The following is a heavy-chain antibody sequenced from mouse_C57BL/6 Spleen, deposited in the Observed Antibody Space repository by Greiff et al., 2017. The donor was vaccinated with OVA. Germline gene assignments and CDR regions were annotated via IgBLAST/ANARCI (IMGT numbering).Heavy chain of an antibody. V-gene: IGHV8-8*01. Sequence: QVTLKESGPGILQPSQTLSLTCSFSGFSLSTFGMGVGWIRQPSGKGLEWLAHIWWDDDTYYNPALKSRLTISKDTSKNQVFLKSAKVDTADTATYYCARRAGRLYYLDDWGQGTTLTVSS. CDR2: IWWDDDT. CDR3: ARRAGRLYYLDD. J-gene: IGHJ2*01. CDR1: GFSLSTFGMG.